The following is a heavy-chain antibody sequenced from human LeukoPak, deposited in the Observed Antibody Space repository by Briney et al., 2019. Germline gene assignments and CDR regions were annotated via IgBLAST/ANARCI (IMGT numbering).Heavy chain of an antibody. CDR3: ARDRLEALAGTRGFDY. CDR1: GFTFSNYG. Sequence: GGSLRLSCAASGFTFSNYGMHWVRQAPGKGLEWVALTLLNGNNNYYADSVKGRFTISRDNSKNTSYLQMNSLRPEDTAVYSCARDRLEALAGTRGFDYWGQGILVTVSS. J-gene: IGHJ4*02. D-gene: IGHD6-19*01. V-gene: IGHV3-30*02. CDR2: TLLNGNNN.